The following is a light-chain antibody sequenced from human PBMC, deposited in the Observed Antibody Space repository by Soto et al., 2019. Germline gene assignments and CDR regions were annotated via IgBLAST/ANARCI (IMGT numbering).Light chain of an antibody. J-gene: IGLJ1*01. Sequence: QSALTQPASVSGSPGQSITISCTGTSSDVGAYNYVSWYQQHPGKAPKLMIYDVSNRPSGVSSRFSGSKSGNTASLTISGLQAEDEADYFCNSYTSSNSYVFGNGIKLTVL. CDR2: DVS. V-gene: IGLV2-14*03. CDR1: SSDVGAYNY. CDR3: NSYTSSNSYV.